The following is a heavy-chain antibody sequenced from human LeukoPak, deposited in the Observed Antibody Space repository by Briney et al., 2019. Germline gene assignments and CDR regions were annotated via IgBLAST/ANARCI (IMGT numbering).Heavy chain of an antibody. CDR2: IYDSVST. Sequence: PSETLSLTCTVSGGSISSYYWSWIRQPPGKGLGWIGYIYDSVSTNDNPSLKSRATISVDTSKTPFSLKLSSVPAAATAVYYCACLTTADAFDIWGQGTMVTVSS. V-gene: IGHV4-59*01. CDR1: GGSISSYY. CDR3: ACLTTADAFDI. J-gene: IGHJ3*02. D-gene: IGHD3-22*01.